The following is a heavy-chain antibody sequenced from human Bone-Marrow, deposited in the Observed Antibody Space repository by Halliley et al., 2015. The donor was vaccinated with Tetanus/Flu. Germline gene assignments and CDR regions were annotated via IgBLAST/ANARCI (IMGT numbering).Heavy chain of an antibody. CDR2: IYYNGNP. CDR1: GGSISSSSYY. D-gene: IGHD2-2*01. V-gene: IGHV4-39*01. Sequence: LRLSCTTSGGSISSSSYYWGWVRQPPGKGLEWIGSIYYNGNPFYKPSLKSRVTISVDTSKNQFSLKLRYVTAADSGVYYCARRLGYCSSTSCNFDYWGQGTLATVSS. CDR3: ARRLGYCSSTSCNFDY. J-gene: IGHJ4*02.